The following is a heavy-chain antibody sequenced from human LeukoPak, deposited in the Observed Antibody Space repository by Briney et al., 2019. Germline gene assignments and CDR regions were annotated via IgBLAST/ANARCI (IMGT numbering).Heavy chain of an antibody. Sequence: SSETLSLTCTVSGGSISSYYWSWIRQPPGKRLEWIGYIYYSGSTNYNPSLKSRVTISVDTSKNQFSLKLSSVTAADTAVYYCARAYGYCSSTSCLYYYYGMDVWGQGTTVTVSS. CDR1: GGSISSYY. D-gene: IGHD2-2*03. V-gene: IGHV4-59*01. CDR3: ARAYGYCSSTSCLYYYYGMDV. CDR2: IYYSGST. J-gene: IGHJ6*02.